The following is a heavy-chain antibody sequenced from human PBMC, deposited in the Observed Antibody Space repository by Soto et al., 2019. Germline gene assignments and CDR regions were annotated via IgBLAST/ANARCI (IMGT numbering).Heavy chain of an antibody. D-gene: IGHD2-2*01. CDR1: GFTFSGSS. V-gene: IGHV3-73*02. J-gene: IGHJ4*02. Sequence: EVQLVESGGGLVQPGGSLRLSCAASGFTFSGSSMHWVRQASGKGLEWVARSRSKANNYATTYAASVKGSFTISRDESKNTTYLQRNSLKTEDTAIYYCARLLSDSSNFYDTDYWGQGTLVTVSS. CDR3: ARLLSDSSNFYDTDY. CDR2: SRSKANNYAT.